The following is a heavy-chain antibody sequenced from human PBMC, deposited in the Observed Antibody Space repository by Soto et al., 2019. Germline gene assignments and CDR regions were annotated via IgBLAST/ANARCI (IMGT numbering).Heavy chain of an antibody. CDR3: ARPPSGSLENSYYYAVDV. J-gene: IGHJ6*02. V-gene: IGHV1-69*13. CDR2: VIPLYGTT. Sequence: GASVKVSCKASGGTFSSQAVSWVRQAPGQGLEWMGGVIPLYGTTNYALKFQGRISITADSSTSTAYMELNSLTSDDTAVYYCARPPSGSLENSYYYAVDVWGQGTTVTVSS. CDR1: GGTFSSQA. D-gene: IGHD1-26*01.